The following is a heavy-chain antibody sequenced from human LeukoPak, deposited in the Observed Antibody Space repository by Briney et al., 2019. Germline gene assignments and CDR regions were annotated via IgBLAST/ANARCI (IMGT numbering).Heavy chain of an antibody. J-gene: IGHJ4*02. CDR2: ISSSGSTI. D-gene: IGHD3-22*01. Sequence: GGSLRLSCAASGFTFSSYEMNWVRQAPGKGLEWVSYISSSGSTIYYADFVKGRFTISRDNAKNSLYLQMNSLRAEDTAVYYCAREDYYDSSGFYFDYWGQGTLVTVSS. V-gene: IGHV3-48*03. CDR3: AREDYYDSSGFYFDY. CDR1: GFTFSSYE.